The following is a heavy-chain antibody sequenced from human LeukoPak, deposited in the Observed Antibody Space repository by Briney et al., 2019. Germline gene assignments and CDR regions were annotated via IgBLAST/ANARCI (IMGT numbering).Heavy chain of an antibody. CDR1: GFTFSSYA. J-gene: IGHJ4*02. D-gene: IGHD1-14*01. V-gene: IGHV3-7*01. CDR2: INQDGGEK. CDR3: ARDSYRALEY. Sequence: GGSLRLSCAASGFTFSSYAMHWVRQAPGKGLEWVAHINQDGGEKFYVDSVKGRFTISRDNAKNSLYLQMNSLRAEDTATYYCARDSYRALEYWGQGTLVTVSS.